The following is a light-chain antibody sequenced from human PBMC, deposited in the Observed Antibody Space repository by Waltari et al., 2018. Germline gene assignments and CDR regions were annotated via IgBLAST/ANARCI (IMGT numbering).Light chain of an antibody. V-gene: IGKV1-13*02. CDR1: QGIGSA. Sequence: AVQLPQSPPSLSASVGDRVSVTCRASQGIGSALAWYQRRPGEPPKLLIHDASSLESGVPSRFSGSGSGTDFTLTISGLQPEDFATYTCQQFNAYPLTFGGGTKVEI. CDR3: QQFNAYPLT. J-gene: IGKJ4*01. CDR2: DAS.